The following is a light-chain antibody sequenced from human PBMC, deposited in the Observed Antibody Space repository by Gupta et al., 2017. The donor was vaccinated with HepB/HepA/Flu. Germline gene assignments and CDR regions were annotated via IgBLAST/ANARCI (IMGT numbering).Light chain of an antibody. CDR1: SDNVGHHG. CDR2: RNN. V-gene: IGLV10-54*04. Sequence: QAGLTQPPSVSKGLRQTATLTCTGNSDNVGHHGAAWLQQHQGHPPKLLSYRNNTRPSGISERFSASRSGSTASLTITGLQPEDEADYYCSSWDSSLNARIFGGGTKLTVL. CDR3: SSWDSSLNARI. J-gene: IGLJ2*01.